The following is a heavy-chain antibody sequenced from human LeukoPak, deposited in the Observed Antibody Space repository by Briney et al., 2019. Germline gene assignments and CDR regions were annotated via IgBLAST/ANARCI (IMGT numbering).Heavy chain of an antibody. CDR3: ARDWGAMDV. CDR2: IKEDGSQK. Sequence: GGSLRLSCAASGLTLSTYWMHWVRQAPGKGLEWVADIKEDGSQKYYVDSVKGRFTISRDNAKNSLYLQMNSLRVEDTAVYHCARDWGAMDVWGQGTTVTVSS. V-gene: IGHV3-7*01. J-gene: IGHJ6*02. D-gene: IGHD3-16*01. CDR1: GLTLSTYW.